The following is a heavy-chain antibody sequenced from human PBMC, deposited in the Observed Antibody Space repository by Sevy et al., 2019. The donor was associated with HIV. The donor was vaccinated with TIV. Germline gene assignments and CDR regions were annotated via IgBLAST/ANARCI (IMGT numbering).Heavy chain of an antibody. D-gene: IGHD3-10*01. V-gene: IGHV3-48*02. CDR1: GFRFRDYR. Sequence: GGSLRLSCAASGFRFRDYRMNWVHQAPGKGLEWVSYITSSSNTINYADSVKGRFTISTDNGRNSLYLQINSLRHEDTAVYYCARDRGRGEVALDLWGQGTLVTVSS. CDR3: ARDRGRGEVALDL. CDR2: ITSSSNTI. J-gene: IGHJ5*02.